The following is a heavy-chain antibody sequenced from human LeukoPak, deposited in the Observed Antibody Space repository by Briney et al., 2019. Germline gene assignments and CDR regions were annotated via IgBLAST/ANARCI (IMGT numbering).Heavy chain of an antibody. CDR2: IYYSGST. V-gene: IGHV4-39*01. CDR1: GGSISSSSYY. CDR3: AGYGDKDAFDI. D-gene: IGHD4-17*01. Sequence: SETLSLTGTVSGGSISSSSYYWGWIRQPPGKGLEWIGSIYYSGSTYYNPSLKSRVTISVDTSKNQFSLKLSSVTAADTAVYYCAGYGDKDAFDIWGQGTMVTVSS. J-gene: IGHJ3*02.